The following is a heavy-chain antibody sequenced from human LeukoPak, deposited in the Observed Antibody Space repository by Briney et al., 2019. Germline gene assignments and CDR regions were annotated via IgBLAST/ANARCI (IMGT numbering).Heavy chain of an antibody. CDR2: IKQGGSDK. J-gene: IGHJ4*02. D-gene: IGHD3-3*02. V-gene: IGHV3-7*01. CDR1: GFTFSDYW. CDR3: ALVSNYYFAY. Sequence: PGGSLRLSCVVSGFTFSDYWMSWVRQAPGQGLEWVANIKQGGSDKYYVDSVKGRFTISRDNAKNSVFLQVSSLRPEDTAVYYCALVSNYYFAYWGQGTLVTVSP.